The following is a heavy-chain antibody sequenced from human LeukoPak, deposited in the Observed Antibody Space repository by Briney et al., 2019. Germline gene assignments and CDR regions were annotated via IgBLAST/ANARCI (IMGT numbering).Heavy chain of an antibody. CDR2: INPKSGGT. D-gene: IGHD3-16*01. Sequence: ASVKVSCKASGYTFIDYYMHWVRQAPGQGLEWMGWINPKSGGTNYAQKFQGRVTMTRDMSTSTVYMELSSLRSEDTAVYYCARDPDGPYGNWFDPWGQGTLVTVSS. CDR3: ARDPDGPYGNWFDP. J-gene: IGHJ5*02. CDR1: GYTFIDYY. V-gene: IGHV1-2*02.